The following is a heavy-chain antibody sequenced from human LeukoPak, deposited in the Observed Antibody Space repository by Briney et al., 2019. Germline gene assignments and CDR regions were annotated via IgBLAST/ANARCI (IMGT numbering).Heavy chain of an antibody. CDR2: ISGSGGST. D-gene: IGHD1-26*01. V-gene: IGHV3-23*01. CDR3: ARAGGGSYFKWFDP. J-gene: IGHJ5*02. Sequence: GGSLRLSCAASGFTFSSYAMSWVRQAPGKGLEWVSAISGSGGSTYYADSVKGRFTISRDNAKNSLYLQMNSLRAEDTAVYYCARAGGGSYFKWFDPWGQGTLVTVSS. CDR1: GFTFSSYA.